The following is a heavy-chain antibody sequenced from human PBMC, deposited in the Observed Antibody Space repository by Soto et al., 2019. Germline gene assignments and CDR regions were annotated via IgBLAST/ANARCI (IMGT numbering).Heavy chain of an antibody. V-gene: IGHV3-33*01. CDR3: ARAFYDILTGYYNHYYYGMDV. CDR2: IWYDGRNK. Sequence: GGSLRLSCAASGFTFSSYGMHWVRQAPGKGLEWVAVIWYDGRNKYYADSVKGRFTISRDNSKNTLYLQMNGLRAEDTAVYYCARAFYDILTGYYNHYYYGMDVWGQGTTVTVSS. J-gene: IGHJ6*02. D-gene: IGHD3-9*01. CDR1: GFTFSSYG.